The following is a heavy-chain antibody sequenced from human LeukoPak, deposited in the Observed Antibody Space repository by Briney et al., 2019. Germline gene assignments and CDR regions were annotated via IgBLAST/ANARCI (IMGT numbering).Heavy chain of an antibody. D-gene: IGHD3-22*01. V-gene: IGHV4-61*02. CDR3: AREKVGYYDGSGRGWFDP. CDR1: GGSISSDNYS. J-gene: IGHJ5*02. Sequence: SETLSLTCTVSGGSISSDNYSWSWIRQPAGKGLEWIGRVYTSGSTNYNPSLKSRVTISVDTSKKQFSLKLSSVTAADTAVYYCAREKVGYYDGSGRGWFDPWGQGTLVTVSS. CDR2: VYTSGST.